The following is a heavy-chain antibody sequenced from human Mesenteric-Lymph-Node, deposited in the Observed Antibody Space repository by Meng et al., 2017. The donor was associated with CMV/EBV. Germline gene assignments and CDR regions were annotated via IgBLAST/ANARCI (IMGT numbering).Heavy chain of an antibody. CDR2: ISWNSGSI. Sequence: SLKISCAASGFTFDDYAMHWVRQAPGKGLEWVSGISWNSGSIGYADSVKGRFTISRDNAKNSLYLQMNSLRAEDTAVYYCASDTVWGQGTLVTVSS. V-gene: IGHV3-9*01. CDR3: ASDTV. J-gene: IGHJ4*02. CDR1: GFTFDDYA.